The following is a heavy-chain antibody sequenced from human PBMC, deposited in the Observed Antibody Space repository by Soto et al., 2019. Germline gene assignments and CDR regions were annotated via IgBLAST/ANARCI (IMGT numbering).Heavy chain of an antibody. J-gene: IGHJ4*02. D-gene: IGHD6-19*01. CDR3: ARDPLWIAVAGAFDS. CDR2: ISYDGSNK. V-gene: IGHV3-30-3*01. CDR1: GFTFSSYA. Sequence: QVQLVESGGGVVQPGRSLRLSCAASGFTFSSYAMHWVRQAPGKGLEWVAVISYDGSNKYYADSVKGRFTISRDNSKNTRYLQMNSLRAKDTAVYYCARDPLWIAVAGAFDSWGQGTLVTVSS.